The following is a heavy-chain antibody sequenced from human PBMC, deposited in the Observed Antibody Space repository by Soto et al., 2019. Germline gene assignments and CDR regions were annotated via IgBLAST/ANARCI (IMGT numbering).Heavy chain of an antibody. J-gene: IGHJ6*02. CDR1: GFTFSSYA. CDR2: ISGSGGST. V-gene: IGHV3-23*01. CDR3: AKDQGFLEWSPYYYYGMDV. Sequence: PGGSLRLSCAASGFTFSSYAMSWVRQAPGKGLEWVSAISGSGGSTYYADSVKGRFTISRDNSKNTLYLQMNSLRAEDTAVYYCAKDQGFLEWSPYYYYGMDVWGQGTTVTVS. D-gene: IGHD3-3*01.